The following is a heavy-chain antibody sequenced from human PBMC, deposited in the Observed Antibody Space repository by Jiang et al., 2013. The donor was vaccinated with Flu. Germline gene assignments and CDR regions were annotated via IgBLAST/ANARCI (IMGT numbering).Heavy chain of an antibody. V-gene: IGHV5-51*01. CDR1: GYSFGNYW. D-gene: IGHD3-10*01. CDR2: IYPGDSDT. J-gene: IGHJ4*02. Sequence: GAEVKKPGDSLKISCKTSGYSFGNYWIGWVRQMPGKGLEWMGIIYPGDSDTKYSPSFRGQVTISADNSISTAYLQWSSLKASDTAMYYCARLTLIPFGELYFDYWGQGTLVTVSS. CDR3: ARLTLIPFGELYFDY.